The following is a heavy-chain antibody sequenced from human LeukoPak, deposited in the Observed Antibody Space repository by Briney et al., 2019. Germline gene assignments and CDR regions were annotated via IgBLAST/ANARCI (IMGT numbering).Heavy chain of an antibody. Sequence: GGSLRLSCAASGFTFSSYSMNWVRQAPGKGLEWVSSISSSSSYIYYADSVKGRFTISRDNAKNSLYLQMNSLRAEDTAVYYCARDAATVTTIFWYYYMDVWGKGTTVTVSS. CDR2: ISSSSSYI. J-gene: IGHJ6*03. V-gene: IGHV3-21*01. D-gene: IGHD4-17*01. CDR1: GFTFSSYS. CDR3: ARDAATVTTIFWYYYMDV.